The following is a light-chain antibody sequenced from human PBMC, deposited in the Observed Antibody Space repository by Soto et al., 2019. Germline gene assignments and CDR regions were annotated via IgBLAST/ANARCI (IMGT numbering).Light chain of an antibody. V-gene: IGKV1-5*03. J-gene: IGKJ1*01. CDR3: EHYNSYSEA. CDR1: QTISSW. Sequence: DIQMPQSPSTLSGSVGDRVTITFRASQTISSWLAWYQQKPGKAPKLLIYKASTFKSGVPSRFSGSGSGTEFTLTISSLQPDDFATYYCEHYNSYSEAFGQGTKVELK. CDR2: KAS.